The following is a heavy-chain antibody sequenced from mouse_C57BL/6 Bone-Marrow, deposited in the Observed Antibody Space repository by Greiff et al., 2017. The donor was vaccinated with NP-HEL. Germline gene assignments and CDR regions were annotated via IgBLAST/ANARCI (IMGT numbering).Heavy chain of an antibody. J-gene: IGHJ1*03. CDR3: ARRPGCSSFYWYFDV. D-gene: IGHD1-1*01. Sequence: QVQLQQPGAELVMPGASVKLSCKASGYTFTSYWMHWVKQRPGQGLEWIGEIDPSDSYTNYNQKFKGKSTLTVDKSSSTAYMQLSSLTSEDSAVYYCARRPGCSSFYWYFDVWGTGTTVTVSS. CDR1: GYTFTSYW. CDR2: IDPSDSYT. V-gene: IGHV1-69*01.